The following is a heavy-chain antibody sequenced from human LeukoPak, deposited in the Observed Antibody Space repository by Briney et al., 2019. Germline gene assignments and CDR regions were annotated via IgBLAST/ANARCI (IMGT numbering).Heavy chain of an antibody. CDR1: GYTFTSYG. D-gene: IGHD4-17*01. CDR2: ISAYNGNT. V-gene: IGHV1-18*04. CDR3: ARADYGDYGFDY. Sequence: ASVKVSCKASGYTFTSYGISWVRHAPGQGLEWMGWISAYNGNTNYAQKLQGRVTMTTDTSTSTAYMELRSLRSDGTAVYYCARADYGDYGFDYWGQGTLVTVSS. J-gene: IGHJ4*02.